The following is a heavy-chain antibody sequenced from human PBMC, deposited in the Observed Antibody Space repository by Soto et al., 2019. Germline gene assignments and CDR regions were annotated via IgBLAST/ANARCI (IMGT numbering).Heavy chain of an antibody. CDR1: AGSITSGGYY. J-gene: IGHJ1*01. CDR3: VRGILS. CDR2: VRHSGST. Sequence: SETLSLTCNVSAGSITSGGYYWTWIRQHPGKGLERIGNVRHSGSTFYNPSLKSRVPISVDTSKNQFSLKLSSVTAADTAVYFCVRGILSWGQGTLVTVS. V-gene: IGHV4-31*03.